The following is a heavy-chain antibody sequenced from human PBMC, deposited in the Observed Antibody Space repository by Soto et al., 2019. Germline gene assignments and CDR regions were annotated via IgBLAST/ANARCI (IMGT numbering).Heavy chain of an antibody. CDR1: GFTFSSYG. D-gene: IGHD3-3*01. V-gene: IGHV3-30*18. CDR3: AKGGDSWSGYSHY. Sequence: GGSLRLSCAASGFTFSSYGMHWVRQAPGKGLEWVAVISYDGSNKYYADSVKGRFTISRDNSKNTMYLQMNSLTNEDTAVYYCAKGGDSWSGYSHYWGPGTLVTVSS. J-gene: IGHJ4*02. CDR2: ISYDGSNK.